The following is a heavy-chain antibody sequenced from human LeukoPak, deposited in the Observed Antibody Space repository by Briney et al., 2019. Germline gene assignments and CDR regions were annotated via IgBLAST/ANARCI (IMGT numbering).Heavy chain of an antibody. D-gene: IGHD3-22*01. CDR2: ISYSGIT. CDR1: SGSISSFY. Sequence: SETLSLTCTVSSGSISSFYWSWIRQPPGKGLEWIGYISYSGITKYDPSLKSRVTISIDTSKNQFSLKLSSVTAADTAVYYCARGQGRFDYDSSGYYITDLDYWGQGTLVTVSS. CDR3: ARGQGRFDYDSSGYYITDLDY. V-gene: IGHV4-59*01. J-gene: IGHJ4*02.